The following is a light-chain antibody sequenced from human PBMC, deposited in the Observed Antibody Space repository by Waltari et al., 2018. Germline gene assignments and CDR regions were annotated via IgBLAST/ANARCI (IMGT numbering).Light chain of an antibody. CDR1: SSNIGSNY. CDR2: RDN. V-gene: IGLV1-47*01. Sequence: QPVLIQPPSASGTPGQRVTISSSGSSSNIGSNYVSWYQQVPGTAPKLLMYRDNWRPSGVPDRFSGSKSGTSASLAISGVRSEDEADYHCAAWDDVLSGVVFGGGTKLIVL. CDR3: AAWDDVLSGVV. J-gene: IGLJ2*01.